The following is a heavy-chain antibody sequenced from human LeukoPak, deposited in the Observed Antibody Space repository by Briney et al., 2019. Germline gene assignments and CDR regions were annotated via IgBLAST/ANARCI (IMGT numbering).Heavy chain of an antibody. V-gene: IGHV3-30*18. D-gene: IGHD3-16*01. CDR2: VSLDGGHI. Sequence: GGSLRLSCAASGFTFSSYGMHWVRQAAGKGLEWVALVSLDGGHIKYADSVKGRFTISRDNSKNMMNLQMNSLRNEDTAVYYCAKADSYENYFDSWGQGTLVTVSS. J-gene: IGHJ4*02. CDR1: GFTFSSYG. CDR3: AKADSYENYFDS.